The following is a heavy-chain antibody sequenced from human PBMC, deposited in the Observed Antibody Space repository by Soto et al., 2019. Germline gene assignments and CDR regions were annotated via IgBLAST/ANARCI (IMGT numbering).Heavy chain of an antibody. V-gene: IGHV4-31*01. J-gene: IGHJ4*02. CDR3: ARATESHYFDY. CDR1: GGSITSGGDS. Sequence: SETLSLTCTVSGGSITSGGDSWTWIRQHPGKGLEWIGYINYRGTTYYNPSLKSPVTISTDTSKKEFSLTLTSVTAADTAVYYCARATESHYFDYWGRGILVTVSS. CDR2: INYRGTT.